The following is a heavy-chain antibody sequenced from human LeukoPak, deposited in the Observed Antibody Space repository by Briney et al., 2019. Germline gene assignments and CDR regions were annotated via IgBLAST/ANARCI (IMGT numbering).Heavy chain of an antibody. CDR3: AKEEGYTSSFAY. CDR1: GFTFSSYG. CDR2: IRYDGSNK. Sequence: PGGSLRLSCAASGFTFSSYGMHWVRQAPGKGLEWVAFIRYDGSNKYYADSVKGRFTISRDNSKNTLYLHMNSLRAEDTAVYYCAKEEGYTSSFAYWGQGTLVTVSS. V-gene: IGHV3-30*02. D-gene: IGHD6-6*01. J-gene: IGHJ4*02.